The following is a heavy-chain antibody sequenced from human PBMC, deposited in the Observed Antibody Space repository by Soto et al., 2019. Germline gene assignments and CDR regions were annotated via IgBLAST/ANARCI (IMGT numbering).Heavy chain of an antibody. CDR1: GFTFRNYA. CDR2: ISGSGGTT. D-gene: IGHD2-2*01. V-gene: IGHV3-23*01. Sequence: VQLLESGGGLVQPGGSLRLSCAASGFTFRNYAMSWARQAPGKGLEWVSAISGSGGTTHYADSVKGRFTISRDNSKNTLYLQMNSLRVEDTAVYYCATDRSSTSCYAFDYWGQGSLVTVSS. J-gene: IGHJ4*02. CDR3: ATDRSSTSCYAFDY.